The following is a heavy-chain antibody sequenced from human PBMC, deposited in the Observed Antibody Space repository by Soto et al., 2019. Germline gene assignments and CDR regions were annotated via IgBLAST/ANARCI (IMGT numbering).Heavy chain of an antibody. V-gene: IGHV3-23*01. Sequence: GGSLRLSCAASGFTFSSYAMSWVRQAPGKGLEWVSAISGSGGSTYYADSVKGRFTISRDNSKNTLYLQMNSLRAEDTAVYYCAKDGPDYGDLYNWFDPWGQGTLVTVSS. CDR2: ISGSGGST. D-gene: IGHD4-17*01. J-gene: IGHJ5*02. CDR1: GFTFSSYA. CDR3: AKDGPDYGDLYNWFDP.